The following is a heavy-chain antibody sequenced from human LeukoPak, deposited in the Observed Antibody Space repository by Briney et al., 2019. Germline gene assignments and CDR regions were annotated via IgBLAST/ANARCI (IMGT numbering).Heavy chain of an antibody. CDR1: GYSFTSYW. D-gene: IGHD5-12*01. V-gene: IGHV5-51*01. J-gene: IGHJ6*03. CDR2: IYPGDSDT. CDR3: ARHWAATRKNYYYYYMDV. Sequence: GESLKISCKGSGYSFTSYWIGWVRQMPGKGLEWMGIIYPGDSDTRYSPSFQGQVTISADKSISTAYLQWSSLKASDTAMYYCARHWAATRKNYYYYYMDVWGKGTTVTVSS.